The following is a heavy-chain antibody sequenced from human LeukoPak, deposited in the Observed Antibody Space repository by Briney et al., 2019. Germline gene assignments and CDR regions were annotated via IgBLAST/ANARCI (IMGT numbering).Heavy chain of an antibody. CDR3: ARNIAAAGTYTDDY. CDR1: GFTFSSYS. J-gene: IGHJ4*02. CDR2: ISSSSSYI. V-gene: IGHV3-21*01. Sequence: PGGSLRLSCAASGFTFSSYSMNWVRQAPGKGLEWVSSISSSSSYIYYADSVKDRFNISRDNAKNSLYLQMNSLRAEDTAVYYCARNIAAAGTYTDDYWGQGTLVTVSS. D-gene: IGHD6-13*01.